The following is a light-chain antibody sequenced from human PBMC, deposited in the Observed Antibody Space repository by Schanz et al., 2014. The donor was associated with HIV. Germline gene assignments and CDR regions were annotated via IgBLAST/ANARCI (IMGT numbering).Light chain of an antibody. Sequence: QSALTQPPSASGSPGQSVNISCTGTSSDVGGYYYVSWYQQHPGKAPKLMIYEVSKRPSGVPDRYSGSKSGTSASLAITGLQAEDEADYYCCSFAGTIWVFGGGTKVTVL. CDR1: SSDVGGYYY. J-gene: IGLJ3*02. CDR3: CSFAGTIWV. V-gene: IGLV2-8*01. CDR2: EVS.